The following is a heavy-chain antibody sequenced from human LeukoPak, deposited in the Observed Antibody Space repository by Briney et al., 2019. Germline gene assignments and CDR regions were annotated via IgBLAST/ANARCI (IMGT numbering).Heavy chain of an antibody. V-gene: IGHV4-34*01. D-gene: IGHD5-18*01. CDR1: GGSFSGYY. CDR2: INHSGST. Sequence: SETLSLTCAVYGGSFSGYYWSWIRQPPGKGLEWIGEINHSGSTNYNPSLKSRVTISVDTSKNQFSLKLSSVTAADTAVYYCVGAIQLWLNFDCWGQGTLVTVSS. CDR3: VGAIQLWLNFDC. J-gene: IGHJ4*02.